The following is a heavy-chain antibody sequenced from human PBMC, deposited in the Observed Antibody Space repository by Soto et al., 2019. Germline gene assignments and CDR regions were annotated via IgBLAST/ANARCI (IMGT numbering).Heavy chain of an antibody. J-gene: IGHJ6*02. D-gene: IGHD3-3*01. CDR3: AKRGSTIVGVVTNYYSGVDV. CDR1: RFTFSTFA. CDR2: ISGSGGFT. V-gene: IGHV3-23*01. Sequence: EAQLLESGGGLVQPGGSLRLSCDASRFTFSTFAMSWVRQAPGQGLEWVSVISGSGGFTYYADSVKGRFTISRDNSKNTLCLQMNSLRVEDTAVDYCAKRGSTIVGVVTNYYSGVDVWGQGTTVTVSS.